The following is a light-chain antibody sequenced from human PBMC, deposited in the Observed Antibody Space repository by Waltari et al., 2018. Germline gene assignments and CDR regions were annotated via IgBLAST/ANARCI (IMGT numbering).Light chain of an antibody. CDR2: DVT. CDR3: SSQTLDGLVL. Sequence: QSALAQPASVSGSPGQSITIPWSGLGSAAGASESVSWHQHHPDKAPQVIIYDVTHRPSGVSDRFSASKSANTASLTISRLQPEDEADYYCSSQTLDGLVLFGGGTRLTVL. J-gene: IGLJ2*01. CDR1: GSAAGASES. V-gene: IGLV2-14*03.